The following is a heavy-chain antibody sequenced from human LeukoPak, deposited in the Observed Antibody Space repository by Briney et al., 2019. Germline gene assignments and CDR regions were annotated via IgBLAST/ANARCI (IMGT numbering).Heavy chain of an antibody. V-gene: IGHV4-30-4*01. CDR1: GGSISSGDYY. Sequence: SGTLSLTCTVSGGSISSGDYYWSWIRQPPGKGLEWIGYIYYSGSTYYNPSLKSRVTISVDTSKNQFSLKLSSVTAADTAVYYCARPTLGWDAFDIWGQGTMVTVSS. CDR2: IYYSGST. J-gene: IGHJ3*02. CDR3: ARPTLGWDAFDI. D-gene: IGHD7-27*01.